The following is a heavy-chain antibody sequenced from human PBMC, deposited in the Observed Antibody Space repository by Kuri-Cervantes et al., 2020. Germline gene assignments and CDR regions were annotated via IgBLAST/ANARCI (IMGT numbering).Heavy chain of an antibody. V-gene: IGHV1-69*13. Sequence: SVKVSCKVSGYTLTELSMHWVRQAPGKGLEWMGIIPIFGTANYAQKFQGRVTITADESTSTAYMELSSLRSEDTAVYYCAREYSGYDYAFDIWGQGTMVTVSS. CDR2: IIPIFGTA. CDR1: GYTLTELS. D-gene: IGHD5-12*01. J-gene: IGHJ3*02. CDR3: AREYSGYDYAFDI.